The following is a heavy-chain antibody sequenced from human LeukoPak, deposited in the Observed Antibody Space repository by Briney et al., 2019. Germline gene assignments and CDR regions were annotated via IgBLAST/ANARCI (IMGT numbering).Heavy chain of an antibody. CDR3: ARRGSGTYDFDH. V-gene: IGHV3-33*01. D-gene: IGHD1-26*01. Sequence: GGSLRLSCAASGFTFSGHGVPWVREAPGKGVDWVAIIWSDGSAKYYADSVTARFTISRVKSRNTLDLEMNSLRAEDTALYCCARRGSGTYDFDHWGQGTLVTVSS. CDR1: GFTFSGHG. J-gene: IGHJ4*02. CDR2: IWSDGSAK.